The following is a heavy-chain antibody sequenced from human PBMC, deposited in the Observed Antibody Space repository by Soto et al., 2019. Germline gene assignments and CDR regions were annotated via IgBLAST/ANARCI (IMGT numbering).Heavy chain of an antibody. CDR2: IYTSGST. V-gene: IGHV4-4*07. CDR1: GGSISSYY. Sequence: SETLSLTCTVSGGSISSYYWSWIRQPAGKGLEWIGRIYTSGSTSYNPSLKSRVTMSVDTSKNQFSLKLSSVTAADTAVYYCARVTPMGFSGALGAFDIWGQGTMVTVSS. D-gene: IGHD6-25*01. J-gene: IGHJ3*02. CDR3: ARVTPMGFSGALGAFDI.